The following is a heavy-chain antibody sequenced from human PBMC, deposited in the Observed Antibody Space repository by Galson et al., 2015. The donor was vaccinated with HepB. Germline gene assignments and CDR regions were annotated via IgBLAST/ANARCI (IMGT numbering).Heavy chain of an antibody. J-gene: IGHJ6*02. CDR3: ARRYCSGGSCSYRSYYYYGMDV. CDR1: GGTFSSYA. CDR2: IIPIFGTA. V-gene: IGHV1-69*06. Sequence: SVKVSCKASGGTFSSYAISWVRQAPGQGLEWMGGIIPIFGTANYAQKFQGRVTITADKSTSTAYMELSSLRSEDTAVYYCARRYCSGGSCSYRSYYYYGMDVWGQGTTVTVS. D-gene: IGHD2-15*01.